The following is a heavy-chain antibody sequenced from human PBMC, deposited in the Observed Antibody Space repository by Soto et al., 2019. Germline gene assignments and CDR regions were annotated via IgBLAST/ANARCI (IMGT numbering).Heavy chain of an antibody. J-gene: IGHJ6*02. CDR3: ARFVLLWFGPEFYNYGMDV. V-gene: IGHV4-34*01. D-gene: IGHD3-10*01. CDR2: INHSGST. Sequence: SETLSLTCAVYGGSFSGYYWIFIRQPPVKWLEWIGEINHSGSTNYNPSLKSRVTISVDTSKNQFSLKLSSVTAADTAVYYCARFVLLWFGPEFYNYGMDVWGQGTTVTSP. CDR1: GGSFSGYY.